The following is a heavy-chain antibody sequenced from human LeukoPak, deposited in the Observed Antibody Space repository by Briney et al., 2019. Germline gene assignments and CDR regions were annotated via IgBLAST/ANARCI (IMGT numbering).Heavy chain of an antibody. CDR2: IRSKANSYAT. Sequence: QPGGSLRLSCAASGFTFSGSAMHWVCQASGKGLEWVGRIRSKANSYATAYAASVKGRFTISRDDSKNTAYLQMNSLKTEDTAVYYCTRTNIAVAGHYFDYWGQGTLVTVSS. J-gene: IGHJ4*02. V-gene: IGHV3-73*01. D-gene: IGHD6-19*01. CDR1: GFTFSGSA. CDR3: TRTNIAVAGHYFDY.